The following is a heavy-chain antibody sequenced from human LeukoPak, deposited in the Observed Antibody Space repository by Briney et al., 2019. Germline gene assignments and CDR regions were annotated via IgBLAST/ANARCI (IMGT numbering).Heavy chain of an antibody. V-gene: IGHV1-18*01. Sequence: ASVKVSCKASGYTFTSYGISWVRQAPGQGREWMGWISAYNGNTNYAQKLQGRVTMTTDTSTSTAYMELRSLRSDDTAVYYCARVKGNAWWDYYYYMDVWGKGTTVTVSS. CDR3: ARVKGNAWWDYYYYMDV. D-gene: IGHD2-15*01. J-gene: IGHJ6*03. CDR1: GYTFTSYG. CDR2: ISAYNGNT.